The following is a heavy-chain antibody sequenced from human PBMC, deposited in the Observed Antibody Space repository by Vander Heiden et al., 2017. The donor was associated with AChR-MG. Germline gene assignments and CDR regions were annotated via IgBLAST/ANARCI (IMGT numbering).Heavy chain of an antibody. CDR3: AMRMGIQLDY. CDR2: IKKSGST. Sequence: QVQLQQWGAGLLKPSETLSLTCAVYGGSFSGYYWSWSREPPGKGLEWIGEIKKSGSTIYNPSLKSRVTISVDTSKNQFSMKMRPVTAADTGVDYGAMRMGIQLDYW. V-gene: IGHV4-34*01. J-gene: IGHJ4*01. D-gene: IGHD5-18*01. CDR1: GGSFSGYY.